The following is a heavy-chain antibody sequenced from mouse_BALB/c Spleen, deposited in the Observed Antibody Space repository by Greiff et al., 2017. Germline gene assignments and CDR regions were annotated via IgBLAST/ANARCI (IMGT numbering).Heavy chain of an antibody. V-gene: IGHV1-74*01. CDR1: GYTFTSYW. J-gene: IGHJ3*01. Sequence: KQSCKASGYTFTSYWMNWVKQRPEQGLEWIGRIDPYDSETHYNQKFKDKAILTVDKSSSTAYMQLSSLTSEDSAVYYCARRGITTVVAEGFAYWGQGTLVTVSA. CDR2: IDPYDSET. CDR3: ARRGITTVVAEGFAY. D-gene: IGHD1-1*01.